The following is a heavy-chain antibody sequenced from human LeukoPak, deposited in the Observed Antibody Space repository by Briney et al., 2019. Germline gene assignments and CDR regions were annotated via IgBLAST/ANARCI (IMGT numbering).Heavy chain of an antibody. V-gene: IGHV4-31*03. D-gene: IGHD3-22*01. CDR3: ARGHVHYYDSSGYLEPMPYYFDY. Sequence: SETLSLTCTVSGGSISSGGYYWSWIRQHPGKGLEWIGYIYYSGSTYYNPSLKSRVAISVDTSKNQFSLKLSSVTAADTAVYYCARGHVHYYDSSGYLEPMPYYFDYWGQGTLVTVSS. J-gene: IGHJ4*02. CDR2: IYYSGST. CDR1: GGSISSGGYY.